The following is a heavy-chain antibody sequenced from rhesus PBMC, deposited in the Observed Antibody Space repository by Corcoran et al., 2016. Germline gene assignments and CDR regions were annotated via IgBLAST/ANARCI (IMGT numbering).Heavy chain of an antibody. V-gene: IGHV4-73*01. CDR2: IYGNSAST. CDR3: ARDRRFSSGWLFDY. J-gene: IGHJ4*01. D-gene: IGHD6-31*01. CDR1: GGSISGYYY. Sequence: QVQLQQWGEGLVKPSETLSLTCAVYGGSISGYYYWSWIRQPPGKGLDWIGYIYGNSASTNYNPSLKNRGTISKDTSKNQFYMKLSSVTAADTAVYYCARDRRFSSGWLFDYWGQGVLVTVSS.